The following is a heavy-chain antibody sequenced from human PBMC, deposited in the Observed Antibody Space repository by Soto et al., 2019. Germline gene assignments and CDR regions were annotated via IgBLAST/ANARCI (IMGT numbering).Heavy chain of an antibody. V-gene: IGHV4-59*12. CDR3: VRAGVGIGNNFDS. CDR1: NGSISGFY. Sequence: PSETLSLTCSVSNGSISGFYWTWIRQPPGKILEWIGYIHYSGRTDYNPSLTSRATMSVDTSKNQFSLNLKSITAADTAVYYCVRAGVGIGNNFDSWGRGNLVTVSS. J-gene: IGHJ4*02. CDR2: IHYSGRT. D-gene: IGHD1-26*01.